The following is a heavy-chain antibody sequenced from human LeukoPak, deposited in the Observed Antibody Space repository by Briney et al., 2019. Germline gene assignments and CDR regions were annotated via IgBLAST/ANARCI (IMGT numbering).Heavy chain of an antibody. V-gene: IGHV1-46*01. D-gene: IGHD3-22*01. CDR3: ARGDVLDRSVYNWFDP. J-gene: IGHJ5*02. Sequence: GASVKVSCKASGYTFTSYYIHWVRQAPGQGLEWMGIINPNHGTTTYAQKFQGRVTMTRDTSTNTVYMELSSLRSEDTALYYCARGDVLDRSVYNWFDPWGQGTLVIVSS. CDR1: GYTFTSYY. CDR2: INPNHGTT.